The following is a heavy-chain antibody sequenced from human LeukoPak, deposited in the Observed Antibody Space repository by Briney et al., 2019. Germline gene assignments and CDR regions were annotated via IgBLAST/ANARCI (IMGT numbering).Heavy chain of an antibody. CDR1: GGSISSSSYY. CDR2: IYYGGST. J-gene: IGHJ4*02. V-gene: IGHV4-39*02. D-gene: IGHD3-22*01. CDR3: ARDYYDSSVNFDY. Sequence: PSETLSLTCTVSGGSISSSSYYWGWIRQPPGKGLEWIGSIYYGGSTYYNPSLKSRVTISVDTSKNQFSLKLSSVTAADTAVYYCARDYYDSSVNFDYWGQGTLVTVSS.